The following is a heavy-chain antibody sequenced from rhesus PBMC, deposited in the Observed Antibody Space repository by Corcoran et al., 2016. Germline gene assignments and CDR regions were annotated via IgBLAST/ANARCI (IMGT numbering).Heavy chain of an antibody. Sequence: QVQLQESGPGLVKPSETLSLTCAVSGGSIRAHYYWHWIRQPPVNGLEWIGNSDDRRGITYYKPSLRSRVTMSKDTSKNQFYLKLSSMTAADTAGYYCARGANWNYGYWGQGVLVTVSS. CDR3: ARGANWNYGY. CDR2: SDDRRGIT. J-gene: IGHJ4*01. D-gene: IGHD1-26*01. CDR1: GGSIRAHYY. V-gene: IGHV4S9*01.